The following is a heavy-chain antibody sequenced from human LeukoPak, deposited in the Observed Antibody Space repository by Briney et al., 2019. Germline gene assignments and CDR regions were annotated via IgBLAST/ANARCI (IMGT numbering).Heavy chain of an antibody. CDR3: ARDPTTFDAFDV. Sequence: GGSLRLSCAASGFTFSSYGMSWVRQAPGKGLEWVSAISGSGGSTYYADSVKGRFTISRDNSKNTLYLQMNSLRAEDTAVYYCARDPTTFDAFDVWGQGTMVTVSS. CDR1: GFTFSSYG. CDR2: ISGSGGST. V-gene: IGHV3-23*01. J-gene: IGHJ3*01. D-gene: IGHD1-1*01.